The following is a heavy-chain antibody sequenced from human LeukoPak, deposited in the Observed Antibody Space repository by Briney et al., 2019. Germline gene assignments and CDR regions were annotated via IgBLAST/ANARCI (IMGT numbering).Heavy chain of an antibody. Sequence: SVTLFCAVCGFSFEDYDMQWLRHAPGGGVEGVSGISWNSDSIGYADSVKGRFTISRDNAKNSLNLQMNSLRAEDTALYYCAKEGRITMVRGVSSVRGFDPWGRGTLVTVSS. D-gene: IGHD3-10*01. V-gene: IGHV3-9*01. CDR1: GFSFEDYD. J-gene: IGHJ2*01. CDR3: AKEGRITMVRGVSSVRGFDP. CDR2: ISWNSDSI.